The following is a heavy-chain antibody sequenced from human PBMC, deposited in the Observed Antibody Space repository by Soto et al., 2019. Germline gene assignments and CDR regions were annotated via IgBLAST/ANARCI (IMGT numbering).Heavy chain of an antibody. V-gene: IGHV4-39*01. CDR3: APGSITIFGVSLAWFDP. CDR1: GGSFISGAFY. Sequence: SXTLSLTCTVSGGSFISGAFYWGWVRQPPGKGLEWIGSTYYTGSAYYSPSLKSRATISVDTSKNQFSLKLSSVTAADTAVYYCAPGSITIFGVSLAWFDPWGQGTLVTLSS. CDR2: TYYTGSA. D-gene: IGHD3-3*01. J-gene: IGHJ5*02.